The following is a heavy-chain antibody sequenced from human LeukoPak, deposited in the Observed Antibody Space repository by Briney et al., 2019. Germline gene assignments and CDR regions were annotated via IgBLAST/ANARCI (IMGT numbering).Heavy chain of an antibody. Sequence: PSETLSLTCSVSGGSVSNYYWSWIRQPPGKGLEWIGYIYYSGSTNYNPSLKSRVTISVDTPKNQFSLKLSSVTAADTAVYYCARDGREYQYYMDVWGKGTTVTVSS. CDR1: GGSVSNYY. CDR3: ARDGREYQYYMDV. V-gene: IGHV4-59*02. D-gene: IGHD2-2*01. CDR2: IYYSGST. J-gene: IGHJ6*03.